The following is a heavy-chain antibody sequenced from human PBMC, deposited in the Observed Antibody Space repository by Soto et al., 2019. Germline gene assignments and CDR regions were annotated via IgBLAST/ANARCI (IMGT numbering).Heavy chain of an antibody. CDR2: IIPIFGTA. V-gene: IGHV1-69*01. D-gene: IGHD3-10*01. J-gene: IGHJ3*02. CDR3: ARDRAVRGQTGSDAFAI. CDR1: VGTFSSYA. Sequence: PVRFSCKECVGTFSSYAISCVRQDTRQGLEWMGGIIPIFGTANYAQKFQGRVTITADESTSTAYMELSSLRSEDTAVYYCARDRAVRGQTGSDAFAIWGQGTMVPVSS.